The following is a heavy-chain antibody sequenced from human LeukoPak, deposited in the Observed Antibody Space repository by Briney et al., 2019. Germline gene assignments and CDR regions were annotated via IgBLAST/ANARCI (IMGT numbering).Heavy chain of an antibody. D-gene: IGHD3-22*01. J-gene: IGHJ4*02. CDR1: GYTFTNYD. CDR2: MNPNSGNT. CDR3: ARRSDYYDSSAYYY. V-gene: IGHV1-8*03. Sequence: ASVKVSCKASGYTFTNYDINWVRQATGQGLEWMGWMNPNSGNTGYAQKFQGRVTITRDTSIGTAYMELSSLRSDDTAVYYCARRSDYYDSSAYYYRGQGTLVTVSS.